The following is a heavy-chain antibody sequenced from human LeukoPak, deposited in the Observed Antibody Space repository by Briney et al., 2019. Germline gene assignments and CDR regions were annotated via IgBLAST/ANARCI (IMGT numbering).Heavy chain of an antibody. V-gene: IGHV4-59*01. Sequence: SETLSLTCTVSGGSISSYYWSWIRQPPGKGLEWIGYVHYSGSTNYNPSLKSRVTISVDTSKNQFSLKLSSVTTADTAVYYCASWSVRNENDYWGQGTLVTVSS. CDR2: VHYSGST. D-gene: IGHD1-1*01. CDR3: ASWSVRNENDY. CDR1: GGSISSYY. J-gene: IGHJ4*02.